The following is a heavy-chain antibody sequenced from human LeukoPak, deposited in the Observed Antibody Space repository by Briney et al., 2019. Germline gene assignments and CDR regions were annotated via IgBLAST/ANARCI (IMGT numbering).Heavy chain of an antibody. V-gene: IGHV4-39*01. CDR1: GGSISSSSYY. CDR2: IYYSESP. CDR3: ARHVGFITMVRGVINNNWFDP. J-gene: IGHJ5*02. Sequence: SETLSLTCTVSGGSISSSSYYWGWIRQPPGKGLEWIGSIYYSESPYYNPSLKSRVTISVDTSKKQFSLKLRSVTAADTAVYYCARHVGFITMVRGVINNNWFDPWGQGTLVTVSS. D-gene: IGHD3-10*01.